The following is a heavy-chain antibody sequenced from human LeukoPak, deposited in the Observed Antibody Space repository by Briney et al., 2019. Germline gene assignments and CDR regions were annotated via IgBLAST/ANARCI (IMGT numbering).Heavy chain of an antibody. D-gene: IGHD3-10*01. V-gene: IGHV4-38-2*02. CDR3: ASGAMFDY. J-gene: IGHJ4*02. CDR1: GYSISSGYY. CDR2: IYHSGST. Sequence: PSETLSLTCTVSGYSISSGYYWGWIRQPPGKGLEWIGSIYHSGSTYYNPSLKSRVTISVDTSKNQFSLKLSSVTAADTAVYYCASGAMFDYWGQGTLVTVSS.